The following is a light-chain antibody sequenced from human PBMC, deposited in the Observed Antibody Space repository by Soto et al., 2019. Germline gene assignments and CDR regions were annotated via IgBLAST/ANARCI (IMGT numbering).Light chain of an antibody. CDR2: GAS. V-gene: IGKV3D-15*01. Sequence: EIVMTQSPATVSVSPGERATLSCRASQSVSSNLAWYQQKPGQAPRLLIYGASTRATGIPARFSGSGSGTEFTLTISSLQSEDFAVYYRQQYNNWPRTFGQGTKVEIK. J-gene: IGKJ1*01. CDR3: QQYNNWPRT. CDR1: QSVSSN.